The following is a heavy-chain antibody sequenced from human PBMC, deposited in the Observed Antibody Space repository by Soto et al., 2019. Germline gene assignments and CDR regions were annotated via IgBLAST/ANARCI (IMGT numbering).Heavy chain of an antibody. D-gene: IGHD1-1*01. CDR3: ARHAYNFLTFDA. V-gene: IGHV3-7*01. CDR1: GFTFTNYW. J-gene: IGHJ4*02. CDR2: IKHLESEK. Sequence: GGSLRLSCAASGFTFTNYWMNWVRQPPGKGLEWVANIKHLESEKFYVGSVRGRFTISRDNAKNSVYLQMDSLRAEDTAVYYCARHAYNFLTFDAWGQGTLVTVSS.